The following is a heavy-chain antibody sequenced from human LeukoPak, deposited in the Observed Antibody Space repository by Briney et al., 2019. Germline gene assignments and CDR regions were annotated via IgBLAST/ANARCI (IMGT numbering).Heavy chain of an antibody. V-gene: IGHV3-30*02. J-gene: IGHJ3*02. Sequence: GGSLKLSCAASRFIFGAYGMHWVRQAPGKGLEWVAFIRFDGSNTYYADSVKGRFTISRDNSKNTLYLQMNSLRTEDTAVYYCARYSSSWYGPLNAFDIWGQGTMVTVSS. D-gene: IGHD6-13*01. CDR3: ARYSSSWYGPLNAFDI. CDR2: IRFDGSNT. CDR1: RFIFGAYG.